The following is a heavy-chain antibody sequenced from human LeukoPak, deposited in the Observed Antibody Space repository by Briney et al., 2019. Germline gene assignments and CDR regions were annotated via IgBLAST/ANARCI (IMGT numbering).Heavy chain of an antibody. CDR3: ARAKPLLWFGELFDY. V-gene: IGHV3-30-3*01. J-gene: IGHJ4*02. CDR2: ISYDGSNK. CDR1: GFTFSSYA. D-gene: IGHD3-10*01. Sequence: GGSLRLSCAASGFTFSSYAMHWVRQVPGKGLEWVAVISYDGSNKYYADSVKGRFTISRDNSKNTLYLQMNSLRAEDTAVYYCARAKPLLWFGELFDYWGQGTLVTVSS.